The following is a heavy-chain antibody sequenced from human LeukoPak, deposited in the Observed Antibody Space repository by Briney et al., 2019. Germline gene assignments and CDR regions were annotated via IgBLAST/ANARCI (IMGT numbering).Heavy chain of an antibody. CDR1: GFTFSYAW. CDR2: ISGSGGTT. Sequence: PGGSLRLSCAASGFTFSYAWMSWVRQAPGKGLEWVSSISGSGGTTYYADSVKGRFTISRDNPNNTLDLQMNSLTAEDTAVYYCAKGPVAVAGYYFDHWGQGTLVTVSS. J-gene: IGHJ4*02. V-gene: IGHV3-23*01. CDR3: AKGPVAVAGYYFDH. D-gene: IGHD6-19*01.